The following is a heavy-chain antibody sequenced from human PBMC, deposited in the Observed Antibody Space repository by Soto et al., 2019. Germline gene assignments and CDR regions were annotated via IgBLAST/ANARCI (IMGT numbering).Heavy chain of an antibody. CDR1: GFTFSTYE. J-gene: IGHJ6*02. Sequence: PGWSLRLSCVGFGFTFSTYEMHWVRQNVGKGLEWVSSIGTDDDTYYLDSVRGRFTISREDAKNSLYLQMDSLRAGDTAVYYCARAYYDNSGYPLGGMDVWGQGTMVTASS. CDR3: ARAYYDNSGYPLGGMDV. CDR2: IGTDDDT. V-gene: IGHV3-13*01. D-gene: IGHD3-22*01.